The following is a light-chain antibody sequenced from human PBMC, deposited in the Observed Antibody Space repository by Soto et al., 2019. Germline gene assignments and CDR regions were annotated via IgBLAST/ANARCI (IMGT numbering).Light chain of an antibody. CDR1: QSISHW. CDR2: DAS. V-gene: IGKV1-5*01. J-gene: IGKJ2*01. CDR3: RQYHTYYT. Sequence: DIQMTQSPATLSASVGDSVTITCRASQSISHWLAWYQQKPGKAPKFLIYDASSLESGVPSRFSGSGSGTEFTLTISSLQPDDFASYYCRQYHTYYTFGQGTKVDIK.